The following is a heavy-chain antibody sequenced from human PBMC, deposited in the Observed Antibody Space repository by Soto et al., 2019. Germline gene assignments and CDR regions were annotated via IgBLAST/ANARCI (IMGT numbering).Heavy chain of an antibody. CDR2: ISSSSSYI. J-gene: IGHJ4*02. Sequence: GGSLRLSCAASGFTFSSYSMNWVRQAPGKGLEWVSSISSSSSYIYYADSVKGRFTISRDNAKNSLYLQMNSLRAEDTAVYYCAREELNSGCLDYWGQGTLVTVSS. CDR1: GFTFSSYS. V-gene: IGHV3-21*01. D-gene: IGHD6-19*01. CDR3: AREELNSGCLDY.